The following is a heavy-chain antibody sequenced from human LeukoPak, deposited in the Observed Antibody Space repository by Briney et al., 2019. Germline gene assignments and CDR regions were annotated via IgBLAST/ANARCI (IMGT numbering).Heavy chain of an antibody. CDR1: GGTFSSYA. CDR3: ARVKGNPYYYRDV. Sequence: GASVKVSCKASGGTFSSYAISWVRQAPGQGLEWMGGIIPIFGTANYAQKFQGRVTITTDESTSTAYMELSSLRSEDTAVYYCARVKGNPYYYRDVWAKGTRVTVSS. J-gene: IGHJ6*03. CDR2: IIPIFGTA. V-gene: IGHV1-69*05.